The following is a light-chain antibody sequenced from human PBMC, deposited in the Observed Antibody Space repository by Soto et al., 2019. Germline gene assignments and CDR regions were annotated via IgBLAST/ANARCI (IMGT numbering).Light chain of an antibody. V-gene: IGKV1-5*01. CDR1: QTISRW. J-gene: IGKJ1*01. Sequence: IQLTQSPSSLSASVGGRGTITCRASQTISRWLAWYQQKPGKAPRLLIYNASTLESGVQSRFRASGSGTEFTLTIRRMNPEEFATYYCQEYNNYWTVGKGTKGDIK. CDR2: NAS. CDR3: QEYNNYWT.